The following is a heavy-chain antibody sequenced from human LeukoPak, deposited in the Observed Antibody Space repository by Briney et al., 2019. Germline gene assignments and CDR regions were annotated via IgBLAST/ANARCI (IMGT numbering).Heavy chain of an antibody. CDR3: ARSNNYYASSGYYAKTRRDFDY. Sequence: ASVTVSCTTSGYTFTSYYMHWVRQAPGQGLEWMGIINPSGGSTSYAQKFQGRVTMTRATSTSTVYMELSSLRSEDTAVYYCARSNNYYASSGYYAKTRRDFDYWGQGTLVTVSS. V-gene: IGHV1-46*01. CDR1: GYTFTSYY. J-gene: IGHJ4*02. CDR2: INPSGGST. D-gene: IGHD3-22*01.